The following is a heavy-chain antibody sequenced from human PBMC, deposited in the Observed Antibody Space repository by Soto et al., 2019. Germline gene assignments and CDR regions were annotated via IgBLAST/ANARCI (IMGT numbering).Heavy chain of an antibody. J-gene: IGHJ4*02. CDR1: GFTFNNDA. Sequence: GSLRLSCAASGFTFNNDAMNWVRQAPGKGLEWVATISATGGSTYYADSVKGRFTISRDNSKNTLYLQMNGLRVEDTAVYYCAKDRLAGNFDYWGQGTQVTVSS. V-gene: IGHV3-23*01. CDR2: ISATGGST. CDR3: AKDRLAGNFDY.